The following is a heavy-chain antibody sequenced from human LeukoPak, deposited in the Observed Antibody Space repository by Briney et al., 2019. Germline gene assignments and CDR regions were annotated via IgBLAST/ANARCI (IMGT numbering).Heavy chain of an antibody. V-gene: IGHV3-21*01. CDR2: ISSSSSYI. D-gene: IGHD1/OR15-1a*01. J-gene: IGHJ3*01. Sequence: GGSLRLSCAASGFTFSSYSMNWVRQAPGKGLEWVSSISSSSSYIYYADSVKGRSTISRDNAKNSLHLQMKSLRAEDTAVYFCARGTGKTKAFDVWGQGTMVTVSS. CDR1: GFTFSSYS. CDR3: ARGTGKTKAFDV.